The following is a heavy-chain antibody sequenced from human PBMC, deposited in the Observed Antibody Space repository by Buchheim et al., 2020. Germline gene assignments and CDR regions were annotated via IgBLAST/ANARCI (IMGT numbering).Heavy chain of an antibody. CDR2: IYYSGST. J-gene: IGHJ4*02. Sequence: QLQLQESGPGLVKPSETLSLTCTVSGGSISSSSYYWGWIRQPPGKGLVWIGSIYYSGSTYYNPSLKSRVTISVDTSKNQFSLKLSSVTAADTAVYYCARRGDLLWFGQTEWGQGTL. CDR1: GGSISSSSYY. CDR3: ARRGDLLWFGQTE. V-gene: IGHV4-39*01. D-gene: IGHD3-10*01.